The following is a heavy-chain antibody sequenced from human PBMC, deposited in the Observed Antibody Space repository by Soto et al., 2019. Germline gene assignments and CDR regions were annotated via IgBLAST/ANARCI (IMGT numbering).Heavy chain of an antibody. V-gene: IGHV3-23*01. Sequence: DVNLLQSGGGSAQPGGSLRLSCATSGFTFSTYTMTWVRQVPGRGLQWVSTILPDETGFYTVSVKGRFTISRDNYRGIVYLQMNDLWVEDAAIYYCAKDRLPTSSQRFYFDSWGQGSLVTVSS. CDR1: GFTFSTYT. CDR3: AKDRLPTSSQRFYFDS. D-gene: IGHD2-15*01. J-gene: IGHJ4*02. CDR2: ILPDETG.